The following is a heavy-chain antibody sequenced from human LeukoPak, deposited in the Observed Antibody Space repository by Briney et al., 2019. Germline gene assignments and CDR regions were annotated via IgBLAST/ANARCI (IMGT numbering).Heavy chain of an antibody. D-gene: IGHD3-10*01. CDR1: GYSFTSYW. J-gene: IGHJ3*02. V-gene: IGHV5-51*01. Sequence: PGESLKISCKGSGYSFTSYWIGWVGQMPGKGLAWMGSIYPADSDTRYSPSFQGQVPIPADKSIITAYLQWSSLKASDTAMYYCASQREYYYGSGGSYDAFDIWSQGKMVTVSS. CDR3: ASQREYYYGSGGSYDAFDI. CDR2: IYPADSDT.